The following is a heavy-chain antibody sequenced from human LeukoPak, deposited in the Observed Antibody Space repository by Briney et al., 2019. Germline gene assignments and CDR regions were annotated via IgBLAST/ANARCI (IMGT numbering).Heavy chain of an antibody. Sequence: GGSLRLSCAASGFTSSSYWMSWVRQAPGKGLEWVANIKQDGSEKYYVDSVKGRFTISRDNAKNTLYLQMNSLRAEDTAVYYCARFLTGYYTGYYFDYWGQGTLVTVSS. D-gene: IGHD3-9*01. CDR1: GFTSSSYW. V-gene: IGHV3-7*03. CDR3: ARFLTGYYTGYYFDY. CDR2: IKQDGSEK. J-gene: IGHJ4*02.